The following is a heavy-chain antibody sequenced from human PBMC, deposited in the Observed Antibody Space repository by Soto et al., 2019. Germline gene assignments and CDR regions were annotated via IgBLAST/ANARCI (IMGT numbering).Heavy chain of an antibody. CDR2: IYSGGST. V-gene: IGHV3-66*01. D-gene: IGHD3-22*01. Sequence: PGGSLRLSCAASGFTVSNNYMNWVRQAPGKGLEWVSVIYSGGSTYYADSVKGRFTISRDNSKNTLYLQMNSLRGEDTAVYYCATLDYYDSSGYYYSLDYWGQGALVTVS. CDR1: GFTVSNNY. CDR3: ATLDYYDSSGYYYSLDY. J-gene: IGHJ4*02.